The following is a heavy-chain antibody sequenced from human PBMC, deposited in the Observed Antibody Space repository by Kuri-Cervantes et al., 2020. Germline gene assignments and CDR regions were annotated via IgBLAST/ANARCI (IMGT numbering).Heavy chain of an antibody. CDR1: GFAFSPYW. V-gene: IGHV3-74*01. D-gene: IGHD3-10*01. Sequence: GESLKISCAASGFAFSPYWMHWVRQAPGKGLVWVARINGDGGSTSYVDSVEGRFTVSRDNAKNTLYLQMNSLRAEDAAVYYCARDWGASGSTNAFGIWGQGTMVTVSS. CDR2: INGDGGST. CDR3: ARDWGASGSTNAFGI. J-gene: IGHJ3*02.